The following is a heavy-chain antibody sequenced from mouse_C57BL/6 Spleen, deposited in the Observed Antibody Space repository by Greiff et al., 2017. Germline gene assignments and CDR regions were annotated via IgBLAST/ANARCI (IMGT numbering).Heavy chain of an antibody. J-gene: IGHJ4*01. CDR3: ASPLVERAMDY. V-gene: IGHV1-55*01. CDR2: IYPGSGST. CDR1: GYTFTSYW. Sequence: QVQLKQPGAELVKPGASVKMSCKASGYTFTSYWITWVKQRPGQGLEWIGDIYPGSGSTNYNEKFKSKATLTVDTSSSTAYMQLSSLTSEDSAVYYCASPLVERAMDYWGQGTSVTVSS. D-gene: IGHD2-10*02.